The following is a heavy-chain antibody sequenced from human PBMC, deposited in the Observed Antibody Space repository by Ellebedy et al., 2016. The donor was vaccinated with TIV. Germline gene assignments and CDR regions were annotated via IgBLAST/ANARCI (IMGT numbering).Heavy chain of an antibody. CDR1: EFSLRSYE. CDR3: ARRPYCSGGSCCMDV. D-gene: IGHD2-15*01. J-gene: IGHJ6*02. CDR2: ISSSGTNI. V-gene: IGHV3-48*03. Sequence: PGGSLRLSCAASEFSLRSYEMNWVRQAPGMGLQWVSYISSSGTNINYADSVKGRFTISRDNAKNSVYLQMNSLRVEDTAVYYCARRPYCSGGSCCMDVWGQGTAVTVSS.